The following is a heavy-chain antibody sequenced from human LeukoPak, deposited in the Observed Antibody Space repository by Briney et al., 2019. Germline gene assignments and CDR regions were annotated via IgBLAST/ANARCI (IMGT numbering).Heavy chain of an antibody. D-gene: IGHD6-13*01. V-gene: IGHV3-23*01. CDR3: AKQKQQLPQGYYYYYMDV. J-gene: IGHJ6*03. CDR1: GFTFSSYA. Sequence: PGGSLRLSCAASGFTFSSYAMSWVRQAPGKGLEWVSAIRGSGGSTYYADSVKGRFTISRDNSKNTLYLQMNSLRAEDTAVYYCAKQKQQLPQGYYYYYMDVWGKGTTVTVSS. CDR2: IRGSGGST.